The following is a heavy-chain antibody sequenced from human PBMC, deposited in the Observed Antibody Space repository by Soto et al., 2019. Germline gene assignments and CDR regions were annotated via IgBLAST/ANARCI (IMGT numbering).Heavy chain of an antibody. CDR2: IIPIFGTA. J-gene: IGHJ6*02. CDR1: GYTFSDYY. D-gene: IGHD6-13*01. V-gene: IGHV1-69*13. Sequence: ASVKVSCKASGYTFSDYYIHWVRQAPGQGLEWMGGIIPIFGTANYAQKFQGRVTITADESTSTAYMELSSLRSEDTAVYYCARAIAAVDEYYYYYYGMDVWGQGTTVTVSS. CDR3: ARAIAAVDEYYYYYYGMDV.